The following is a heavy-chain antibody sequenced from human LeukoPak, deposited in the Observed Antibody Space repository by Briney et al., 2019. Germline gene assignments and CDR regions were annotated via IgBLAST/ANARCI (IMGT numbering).Heavy chain of an antibody. CDR2: IYYSGST. CDR1: GGSISSYY. D-gene: IGHD4-17*01. Sequence: SETLSLTCTVSGGSISSYYWSWIRQPPGKGLEWIGYIYYSGSTNYNPSLKSRVTISVDTSKNQFSLKLSSVTAADTAVYYCARERIHTVTTRSYYFDYWGQGTLVTVSS. CDR3: ARERIHTVTTRSYYFDY. V-gene: IGHV4-59*01. J-gene: IGHJ4*02.